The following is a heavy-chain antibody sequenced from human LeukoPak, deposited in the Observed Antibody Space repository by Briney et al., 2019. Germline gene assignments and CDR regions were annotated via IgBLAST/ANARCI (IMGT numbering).Heavy chain of an antibody. D-gene: IGHD3-16*01. CDR1: GFAFSSYA. J-gene: IGHJ4*02. Sequence: GGSLRLSCAASGFAFSSYAMSWVRQAPGKGLEWVSAISGSGGSTYYADSVKGRFTISRDNSKNTLYLQMNSLRAEDTAVYYCAKAYVWGTYFDYWGQGTLVTVSS. CDR3: AKAYVWGTYFDY. CDR2: ISGSGGST. V-gene: IGHV3-23*01.